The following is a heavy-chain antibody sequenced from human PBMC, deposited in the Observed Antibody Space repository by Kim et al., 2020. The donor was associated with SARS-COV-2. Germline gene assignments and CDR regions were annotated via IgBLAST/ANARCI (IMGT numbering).Heavy chain of an antibody. J-gene: IGHJ4*02. CDR1: GGSISSSSYY. Sequence: SETLSLTCTVSGGSISSSSYYWDWIRQPPGKGLEWIGSIYYSGSTYYNPSLKSRVTISVDTSKNQFSLKLSSVTAADTAVYYCASSMIVVVPLWFGWGQGTLVTVSS. D-gene: IGHD3-22*01. V-gene: IGHV4-39*01. CDR3: ASSMIVVVPLWFG. CDR2: IYYSGST.